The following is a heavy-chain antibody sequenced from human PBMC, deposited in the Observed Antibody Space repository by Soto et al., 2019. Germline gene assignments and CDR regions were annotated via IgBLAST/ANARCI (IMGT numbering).Heavy chain of an antibody. D-gene: IGHD5-18*01. Sequence: GGSLRLSCXASGFPFSIRGMHWVRQAPGKGLEWVAVMWSGGGSTYYADSVKGRFTISRDNSKNTLYLQMNSLRAEDTAVYYCAKDTAMVTGAFDIWGQGTMVTVSS. CDR2: MWSGGGST. V-gene: IGHV3-33*06. CDR1: GFPFSIRG. CDR3: AKDTAMVTGAFDI. J-gene: IGHJ3*02.